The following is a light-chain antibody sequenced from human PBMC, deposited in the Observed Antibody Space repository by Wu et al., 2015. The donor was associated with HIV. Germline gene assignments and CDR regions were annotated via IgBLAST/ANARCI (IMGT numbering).Light chain of an antibody. V-gene: IGKV3-20*01. CDR2: DAS. CDR3: QQYGSSRT. CDR1: QSVGSY. J-gene: IGKJ1*01. Sequence: EIVVTQSPATLSLSPGESATLSCRVSQSVGSYLAWYQQKPGQAPSLLIYDASSRATGIPDRFSGSGSGTDFTLTISRLEPEDFAVYYCQQYGSSRTFGQGTKVEIK.